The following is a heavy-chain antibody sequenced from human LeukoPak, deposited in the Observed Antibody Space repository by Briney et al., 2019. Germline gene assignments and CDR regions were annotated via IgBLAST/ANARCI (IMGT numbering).Heavy chain of an antibody. Sequence: GASVKVSCKASGYTFTSYYMHWVRQAPGQGLEWMGIINPSGGSTSYAQKFQGRVTMTRDTSISTAYMDLSRLRSDDTALYYCAREVIGSSWHTGAIDVWGQGTMVTVS. CDR3: AREVIGSSWHTGAIDV. V-gene: IGHV1-46*01. CDR1: GYTFTSYY. J-gene: IGHJ3*01. CDR2: INPSGGST. D-gene: IGHD6-13*01.